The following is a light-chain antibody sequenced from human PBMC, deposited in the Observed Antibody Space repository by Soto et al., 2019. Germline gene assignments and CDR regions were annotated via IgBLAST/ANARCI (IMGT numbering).Light chain of an antibody. Sequence: EFVLTQSPATLSLSPGERATLSCRASQSVSSYLAWYQQKPGQAPRLLIHDASNRATGIPARFSGSGSGTGLTSHNRRLEPEDFAVYYCQQRTSWTPMYTFGQGTKLEIK. J-gene: IGKJ2*01. CDR1: QSVSSY. CDR3: QQRTSWTPMYT. V-gene: IGKV3-11*01. CDR2: DAS.